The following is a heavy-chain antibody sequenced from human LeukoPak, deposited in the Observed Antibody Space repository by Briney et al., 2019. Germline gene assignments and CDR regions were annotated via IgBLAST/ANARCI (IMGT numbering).Heavy chain of an antibody. CDR3: ARDDDSYGYTR. V-gene: IGHV4-39*07. Sequence: SETLSLTCTVSGGSISSSSYYWGWIRQPPGKGLEWIGSIYYSGSTYYNPSLKSRVTISVDTSKNQFSLKLSSVTAADTAVYYCARDDDSYGYTRWGQGTLVTVSS. CDR1: GGSISSSSYY. CDR2: IYYSGST. J-gene: IGHJ4*02. D-gene: IGHD5-18*01.